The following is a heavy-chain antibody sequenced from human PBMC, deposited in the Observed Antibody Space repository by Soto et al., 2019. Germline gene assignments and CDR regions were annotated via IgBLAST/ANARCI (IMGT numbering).Heavy chain of an antibody. CDR1: GGSISTNNW. CDR3: ASKTGYGIPLDN. V-gene: IGHV4-4*02. Sequence: QVQLQESGPAVVKPSGTLSLTCAVSGGSISTNNWWSWVRQPPGKGLEWNGETYHSGSTNYNPSLNSQVRISIDKYKTHFSLNLNSVIVEDTAVYSGASKTGYGIPLDNWGQGALVTVSS. CDR2: TYHSGST. D-gene: IGHD2-15*01. J-gene: IGHJ4*02.